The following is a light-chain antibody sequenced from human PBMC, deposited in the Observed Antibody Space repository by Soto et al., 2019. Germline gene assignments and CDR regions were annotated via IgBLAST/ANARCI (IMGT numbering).Light chain of an antibody. CDR1: QSVNSRN. J-gene: IGKJ2*01. Sequence: EIVLTQSPGTLSLSPGERATLSCRASQSVNSRNLAWYQQKPGQAPRLLIYAASSRATGIPDRFSGSGSGTDFTLTINRLEPDDFAVYYCQQFASSPLFGQGTKLEIK. CDR2: AAS. V-gene: IGKV3-20*01. CDR3: QQFASSPL.